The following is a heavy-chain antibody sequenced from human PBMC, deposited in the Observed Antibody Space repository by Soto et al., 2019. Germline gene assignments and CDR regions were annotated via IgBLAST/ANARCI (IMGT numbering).Heavy chain of an antibody. J-gene: IGHJ6*02. Sequence: GGSLRLSCAASGFTFSSYSMNWVRQAPGKGLEWVSSIGTSTSYIYYADSVKGRFTISRDNAKNSVYLQVNNLRAEDTAVYYCAGTRTSVGAIKLWGDDAVRYYYYGMDVWGQGTTVTVSS. D-gene: IGHD1-26*01. CDR1: GFTFSSYS. CDR3: AGTRTSVGAIKLWGDDAVRYYYYGMDV. V-gene: IGHV3-21*01. CDR2: IGTSTSYI.